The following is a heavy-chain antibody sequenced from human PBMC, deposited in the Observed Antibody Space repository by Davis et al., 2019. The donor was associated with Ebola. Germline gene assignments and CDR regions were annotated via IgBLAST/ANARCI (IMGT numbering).Heavy chain of an antibody. J-gene: IGHJ6*04. CDR2: ISGSGGLT. CDR1: GFTVSSNY. Sequence: GESLKISCAASGFTVSSNYMSWVRQAPGKGLEWVSAISGSGGLTYYADSIEGRFTISRDNSKNMQYLDMNILRADDTAVYYCAKSGLSFGVVKYHYGMDVWGKGTTVTVSS. V-gene: IGHV3-23*01. D-gene: IGHD3-3*01. CDR3: AKSGLSFGVVKYHYGMDV.